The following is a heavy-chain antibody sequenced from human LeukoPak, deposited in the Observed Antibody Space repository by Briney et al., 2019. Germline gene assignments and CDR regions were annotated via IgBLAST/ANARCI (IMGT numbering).Heavy chain of an antibody. J-gene: IGHJ4*02. CDR3: ARIPWVGELLGGDY. CDR2: VWYDGSNK. V-gene: IGHV3-33*01. Sequence: PGGSLRLSCAASGFTFSTDGMHSVRQAPGKGLEWVAAVWYDGSNKYYADSVKGRFTISRDNSKNTLYLQMNRMRDDDTAVYYCARIPWVGELLGGDYWGQGTLVTVSS. CDR1: GFTFSTDG. D-gene: IGHD3-10*01.